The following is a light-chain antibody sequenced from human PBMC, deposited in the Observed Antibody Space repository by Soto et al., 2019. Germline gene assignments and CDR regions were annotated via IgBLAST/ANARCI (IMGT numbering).Light chain of an antibody. V-gene: IGKV1-33*01. CDR1: HDIGNY. CDR2: GAF. J-gene: IGKJ3*01. CDR3: QHSDHLPL. Sequence: DIQMTQSPPYLSASIGDRVTITCLASHDIGNYLNWYQHKPGKAPNLVIYGAFNLETWVPSRFSGGGSGTDFTFTISSLRPEDIATYYCQHSDHLPLFGPGTKVDF.